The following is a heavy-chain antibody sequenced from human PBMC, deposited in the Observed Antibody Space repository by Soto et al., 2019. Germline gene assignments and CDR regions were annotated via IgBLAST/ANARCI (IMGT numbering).Heavy chain of an antibody. CDR1: GGSISSGGYY. D-gene: IGHD5-12*01. CDR3: ARDWGDGYTSRGPPDY. V-gene: IGHV4-31*03. CDR2: IYYSGST. J-gene: IGHJ4*02. Sequence: SETLSLTCTVSGGSISSGGYYWSWIRQHPGKGLEWIGYIYYSGSTYYNPSLKSRVTISVDTSKNQFSLKLSSVTAADTAVYYCARDWGDGYTSRGPPDYWGQGTLVTVSS.